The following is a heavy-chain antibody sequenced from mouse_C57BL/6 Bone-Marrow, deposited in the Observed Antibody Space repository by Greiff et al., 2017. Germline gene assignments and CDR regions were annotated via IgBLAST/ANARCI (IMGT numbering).Heavy chain of an antibody. Sequence: VKVVESGPGLVAPSQSLSITCTVSGFSLTSYAISWVRQPPGKGLEWLGVIWTGGGTNYNSALKSRLSISKDNSKSQVFLKMNSLQTDDTARYYCSTIHYCGSFYFDYWGQGTTLTVSS. D-gene: IGHD1-1*01. V-gene: IGHV2-9-1*01. CDR1: GFSLTSYA. J-gene: IGHJ2*01. CDR3: STIHYCGSFYFDY. CDR2: IWTGGGT.